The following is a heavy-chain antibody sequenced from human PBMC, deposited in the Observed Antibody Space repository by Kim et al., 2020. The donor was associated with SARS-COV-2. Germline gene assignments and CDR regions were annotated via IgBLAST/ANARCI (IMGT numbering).Heavy chain of an antibody. CDR2: INWNTDNI. J-gene: IGHJ6*02. CDR1: GFTFRDYA. V-gene: IGHV3-9*01. Sequence: GGSLRLSCAASGFTFRDYAMHWVRQGPGKGLEWVSGINWNTDNIAYADSVKGRFTISRDNAKNSLFLQMNSLRPEDTALYYCSKDIRREGSNYYGMDVWGQGTTVTVSS. CDR3: SKDIRREGSNYYGMDV.